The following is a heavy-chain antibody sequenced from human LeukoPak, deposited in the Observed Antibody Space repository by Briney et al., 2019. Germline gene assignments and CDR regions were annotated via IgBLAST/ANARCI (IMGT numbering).Heavy chain of an antibody. CDR3: ARYGKMGATRSYFDY. CDR2: IYPGDSDT. CDR1: GYSFPTYW. Sequence: GESLKISCKGSGYSFPTYWIGWVRQMPGKGLEWMGIIYPGDSDTRYSPSFQGQVTISADKSISTAYLQWSSLKASNTAMYYCARYGKMGATRSYFDYWGQGTPVTVSS. D-gene: IGHD1-26*01. V-gene: IGHV5-51*01. J-gene: IGHJ4*02.